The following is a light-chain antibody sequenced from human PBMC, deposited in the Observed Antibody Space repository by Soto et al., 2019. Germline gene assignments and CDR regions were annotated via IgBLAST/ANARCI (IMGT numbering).Light chain of an antibody. Sequence: EIVLTESPGTVSLSRGERATLSCGSSQSVSSSYLAWYQQKPGQAPRLLIYGASSRATGIPDRFSGSGSGTDFTLTISRLEPEDFAVYYCQQYGSSLITFGQGTRLEIK. V-gene: IGKV3-20*01. CDR3: QQYGSSLIT. J-gene: IGKJ5*01. CDR1: QSVSSSY. CDR2: GAS.